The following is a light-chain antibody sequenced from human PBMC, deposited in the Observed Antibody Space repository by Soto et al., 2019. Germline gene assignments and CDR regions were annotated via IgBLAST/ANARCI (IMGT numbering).Light chain of an antibody. Sequence: IQLTQSPSSLSASVGDRVTITCRASQGISSYLAWYQQEPGKAPKLLIYAASTLQSGVPSRFSGDGSGTDFTLTISSLQPEDFATYYCQQLNSYPLTFGGGTKVEIK. CDR1: QGISSY. J-gene: IGKJ4*01. CDR2: AAS. CDR3: QQLNSYPLT. V-gene: IGKV1-9*01.